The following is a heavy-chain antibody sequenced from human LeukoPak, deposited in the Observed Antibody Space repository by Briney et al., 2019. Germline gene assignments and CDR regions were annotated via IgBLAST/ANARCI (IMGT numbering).Heavy chain of an antibody. CDR2: ISYSGDNK. J-gene: IGHJ4*02. Sequence: GGSLRLSCAASGFNLTNYAMHWVRQAPGKGLEWVTLISYSGDNKYYADSVKGRFTFSRDKSKNTLYLQMNSLRPEDSAVYYCARDLSGVTGYTYGRGIDYWGQGTLVTVSS. D-gene: IGHD5-18*01. V-gene: IGHV3-30*04. CDR3: ARDLSGVTGYTYGRGIDY. CDR1: GFNLTNYA.